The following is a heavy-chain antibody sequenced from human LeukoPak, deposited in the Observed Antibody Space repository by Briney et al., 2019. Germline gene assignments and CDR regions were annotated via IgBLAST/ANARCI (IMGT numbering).Heavy chain of an antibody. CDR2: IKQDGSEK. Sequence: PGGSLRLSCAASGFTFSSYWMSWVRQAPGKGLEWVANIKQDGSEKYYVDSVKGRFTISRDNAKNSLYLQMNSLRAEDTAVYYCARDLVVVVPAAIAYYYYGMDVWGQGTTVTVSS. CDR1: GFTFSSYW. D-gene: IGHD2-2*01. CDR3: ARDLVVVVPAAIAYYYYGMDV. V-gene: IGHV3-7*01. J-gene: IGHJ6*02.